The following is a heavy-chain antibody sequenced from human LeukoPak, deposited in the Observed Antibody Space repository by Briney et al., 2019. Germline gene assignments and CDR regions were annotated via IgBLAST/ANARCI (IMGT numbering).Heavy chain of an antibody. D-gene: IGHD3-22*01. CDR2: ISYDGSNK. V-gene: IGHV3-30-3*01. CDR3: AKDYYDSSGYYYGWFDP. J-gene: IGHJ5*02. Sequence: GGSLRLSCAASGFTFSSYAMHWVRQAPGKGLEWVAVISYDGSNKYYADSVKGRFTISRDNSKNTLYLQMNSLRAEDTAVYYCAKDYYDSSGYYYGWFDPWGQGTLVTVSS. CDR1: GFTFSSYA.